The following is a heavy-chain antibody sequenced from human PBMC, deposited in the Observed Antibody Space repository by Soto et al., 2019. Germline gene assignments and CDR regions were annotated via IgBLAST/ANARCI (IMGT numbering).Heavy chain of an antibody. CDR3: AREMYSGSYYRSDP. V-gene: IGHV1-18*01. D-gene: IGHD1-26*01. J-gene: IGHJ5*02. CDR1: GYTFTSYG. CDR2: ISAYNGNT. Sequence: ASVKVSCKASGYTFTSYGISWVRQAPGQGLEWMGWISAYNGNTNYAQKLQGRVTMTTDTSTGTAYMELRSLRSDDTAVYYCAREMYSGSYYRSDPWGQGTLVTVSS.